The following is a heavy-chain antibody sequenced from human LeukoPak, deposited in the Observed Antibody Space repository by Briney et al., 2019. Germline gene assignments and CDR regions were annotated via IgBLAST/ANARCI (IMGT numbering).Heavy chain of an antibody. CDR1: GFIFSNYW. V-gene: IGHV3-7*01. Sequence: GGSLRLSCAASGFIFSNYWMTWVRQAPGKGLEWVANIKQDGSQIYYVDSVKGRLTISRDNTKNSVYLQVSSLTVEDTAVYYCVRIGYRSSSLDYWGRGTPVTVSS. CDR3: VRIGYRSSSLDY. D-gene: IGHD6-13*01. CDR2: IKQDGSQI. J-gene: IGHJ4*02.